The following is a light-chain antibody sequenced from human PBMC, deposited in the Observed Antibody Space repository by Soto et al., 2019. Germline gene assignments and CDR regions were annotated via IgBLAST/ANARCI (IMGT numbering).Light chain of an antibody. CDR3: SSYTTSNTRQIV. CDR2: DVS. Sequence: QSALTQPASVSGSPGQSITISCTGTSSDVGGYNYVSWYQHHPGKAPKLMIFDVSNRPSGVSNRFSGSKSGNTASLTISGLQPEDDADYYCSSYTTSNTRQIVVGTGTKVTVL. V-gene: IGLV2-14*03. CDR1: SSDVGGYNY. J-gene: IGLJ1*01.